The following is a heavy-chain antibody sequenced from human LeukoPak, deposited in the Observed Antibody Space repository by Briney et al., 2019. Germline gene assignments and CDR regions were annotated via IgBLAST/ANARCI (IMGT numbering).Heavy chain of an antibody. CDR1: GFTFSSSA. D-gene: IGHD2-8*02. CDR2: IAHHGNNK. J-gene: IGHJ4*02. V-gene: IGHV3-30*02. Sequence: PGGSLRLSCGASGFTFSSSAMHWVRQGPGKGMEWVAYIAHHGNNKYYADSVNGRFTISRDNSKGSLYLQMNSLRADDTAVYYCAKDGSWSCTDWGQGTLVRVSS. CDR3: AKDGSWSCTD.